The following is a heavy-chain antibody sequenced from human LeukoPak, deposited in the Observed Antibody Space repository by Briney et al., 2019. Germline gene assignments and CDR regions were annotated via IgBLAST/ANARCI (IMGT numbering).Heavy chain of an antibody. CDR1: GGSISSGSYY. CDR3: ARSGTYYNNWFDP. CDR2: IYTSGST. Sequence: SETLSLTCTVSGGSISSGSYYWSWIRQPAGKGLEWIGRIYTSGSTNYNPSLKSRVTISKDTSKNQFSLKLSSVTAADTAVYYCARSGTYYNNWFDPWGQGTLVIVSS. D-gene: IGHD3-10*01. J-gene: IGHJ5*02. V-gene: IGHV4-61*02.